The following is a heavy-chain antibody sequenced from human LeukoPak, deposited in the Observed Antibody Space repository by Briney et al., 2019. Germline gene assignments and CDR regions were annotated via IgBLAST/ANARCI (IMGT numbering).Heavy chain of an antibody. V-gene: IGHV1-18*01. CDR2: ISAYNGNT. CDR1: GYTFTSYG. CDR3: ARPRLTYYYDTSGYGDAFDI. Sequence: GSVKVSCKASGYTFTSYGISWVRQAPGQGLEWMGWISAYNGNTNYAQKFQGRVTMTTDTSTSTAYMELRSLRSDDTAVYYCARPRLTYYYDTSGYGDAFDIWGQGTMVTVSS. J-gene: IGHJ3*02. D-gene: IGHD3-22*01.